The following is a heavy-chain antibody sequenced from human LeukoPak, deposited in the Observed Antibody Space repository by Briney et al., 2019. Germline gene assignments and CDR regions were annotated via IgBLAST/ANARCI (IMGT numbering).Heavy chain of an antibody. CDR2: ISAYNGNT. CDR1: GYTFTSYG. J-gene: IGHJ4*02. CDR3: ARASRHDYLAHLFDY. V-gene: IGHV1-18*01. D-gene: IGHD4-11*01. Sequence: ASVKASCKASGYTFTSYGISWVRQAPGQGLEWMGWISAYNGNTNYAQKLQGRVTMTTDTSTSTAYMELRSLRSDDTAVYYCARASRHDYLAHLFDYWGQGTLVTVSS.